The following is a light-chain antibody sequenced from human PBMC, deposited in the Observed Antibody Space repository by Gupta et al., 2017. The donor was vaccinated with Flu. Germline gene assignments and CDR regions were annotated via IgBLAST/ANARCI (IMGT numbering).Light chain of an antibody. CDR3: QQYGTSTLT. CDR2: EAS. J-gene: IGKJ4*01. Sequence: DIQMTQSPSTLSASVGDRVTITCRASQSISSGLSWYQQKPGKAPKILIHEASNLDSGIPARFTGSGSGTEFTLTIRRLEPDDFAAYYCQQYGTSTLTFGEGTKVEIK. V-gene: IGKV1-5*01. CDR1: QSISSG.